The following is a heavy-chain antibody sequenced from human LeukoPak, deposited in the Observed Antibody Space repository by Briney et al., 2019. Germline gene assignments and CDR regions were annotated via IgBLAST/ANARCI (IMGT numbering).Heavy chain of an antibody. CDR2: IYYSGRT. V-gene: IGHV4-59*08. CDR3: ARYITAAGGFDY. J-gene: IGHJ4*02. Sequence: SETLSLTCTVSGGSISSYYWSWIRQPPGKGLEWIGYIYYSGRTNYNPSLKSRVTISVDTSKNQFSLKLSSVTAADTAVYYCARYITAAGGFDYWGQGTLVTVSS. CDR1: GGSISSYY. D-gene: IGHD6-13*01.